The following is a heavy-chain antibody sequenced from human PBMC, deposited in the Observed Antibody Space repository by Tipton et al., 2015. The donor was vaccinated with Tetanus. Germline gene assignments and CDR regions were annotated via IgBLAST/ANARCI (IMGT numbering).Heavy chain of an antibody. D-gene: IGHD3-9*01. CDR2: IFYAGST. J-gene: IGHJ4*02. V-gene: IGHV4-59*01. CDR1: GVSISSYY. CDR3: ARATEYDIMPGYDN. Sequence: TLSLTCTVSGVSISSYYWSWIRQSPGKGLEWIGYIFYAGSTNSNPSLKSRVAISVDKAKNQFSLKLTSVTAADTAVYYCARATEYDIMPGYDNWGPGTQVTVSS.